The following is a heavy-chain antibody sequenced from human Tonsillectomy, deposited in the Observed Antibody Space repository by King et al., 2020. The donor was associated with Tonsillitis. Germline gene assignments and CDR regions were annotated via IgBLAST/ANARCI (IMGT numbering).Heavy chain of an antibody. V-gene: IGHV1-69*01. CDR2: IIPLFRTT. J-gene: IGHJ5*02. CDR3: ARSPTDSYDTSGWPGKLDP. CDR1: GGTFSNYA. Sequence: HGQLVQSGAEVKKPGSSVKVSCKASGGTFSNYAINWVRQAPGQGLEWLGGIIPLFRTTNYAQKFQGRVTITADESTTTAYMELSSLSSEDTAVYFCARSPTDSYDTSGWPGKLDPWGQGTLVTVSS. D-gene: IGHD3-22*01.